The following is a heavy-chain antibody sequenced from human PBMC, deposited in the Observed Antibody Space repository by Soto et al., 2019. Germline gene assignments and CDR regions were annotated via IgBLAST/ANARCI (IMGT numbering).Heavy chain of an antibody. D-gene: IGHD1-26*01. J-gene: IGHJ4*02. Sequence: QVRLVQSGAEVKKPGSSVKVSCKASGGTLNNYVLNWVRQAPGQGLEWMGAIIPVSGPAAYAQRFQGRVTITADLSTATVYMELSSLTSDDTAVYYCAGGTWEPHWGQGTLVTVSS. V-gene: IGHV1-69*01. CDR3: AGGTWEPH. CDR1: GGTLNNYV. CDR2: IIPVSGPA.